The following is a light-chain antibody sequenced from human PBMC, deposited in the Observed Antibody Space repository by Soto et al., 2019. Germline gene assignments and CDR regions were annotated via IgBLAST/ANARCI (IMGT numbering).Light chain of an antibody. V-gene: IGKV3-11*01. CDR1: QSVSTN. Sequence: IVLTQSPATLSVSPGERATLSCRASQSVSTNLAWYQHKPGQSPRLLIYGASNRATGFPARFSGSESGTDFTLTISSLEPEDFAVYYCQQRSNWPLTFGQGTRLEIK. CDR3: QQRSNWPLT. CDR2: GAS. J-gene: IGKJ5*01.